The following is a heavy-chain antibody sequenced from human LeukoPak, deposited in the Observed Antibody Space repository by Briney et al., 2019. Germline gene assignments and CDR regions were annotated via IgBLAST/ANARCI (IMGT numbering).Heavy chain of an antibody. J-gene: IGHJ5*02. CDR1: GFTVSNAW. CDR3: TGYFYGSGSYYNVEWFDP. CDR2: IRPRSAGGTT. V-gene: IGHV3-15*01. Sequence: TGGSLRLSCAASGFTVSNAWMGWVRQAPGNGLEWVGRIRPRSAGGTTDSGGPVKGRFTISRNDSKSMLILEMNSLETEDTAVYYCTGYFYGSGSYYNVEWFDPWGQGTLVTVSS. D-gene: IGHD3-10*01.